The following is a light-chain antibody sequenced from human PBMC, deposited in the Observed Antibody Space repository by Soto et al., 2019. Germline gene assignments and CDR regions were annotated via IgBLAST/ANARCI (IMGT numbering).Light chain of an antibody. J-gene: IGLJ3*02. CDR3: CSYAGSSTP. V-gene: IGLV2-23*01. CDR1: SSDVGSYNL. Sequence: QSALTQPASVSGSPGQSITISCTGTSSDVGSYNLVSWYQQHPGKAPKLMIYEGSKRPSGVSNRFSGSKSGNTASLTISGLQAEDEADYYGCSYAGSSTPFGGGTKLTVL. CDR2: EGS.